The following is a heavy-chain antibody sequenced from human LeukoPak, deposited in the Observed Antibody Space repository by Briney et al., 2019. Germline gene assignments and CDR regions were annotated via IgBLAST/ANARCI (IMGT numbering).Heavy chain of an antibody. J-gene: IGHJ4*02. CDR3: AKAATYYGPEYFDY. CDR1: RVTFSGDA. CDR2: ISGSGGTT. Sequence: VRTLRLSCAPSRVTFSGDAMRCGRQARGKGLEWVSAISGSGGTTYYADSVKGRFTISRDNSKNTLYLQMNSLRAEDAAVYYCAKAATYYGPEYFDYWGQGTLVTVSS. D-gene: IGHD4-17*01. V-gene: IGHV3-23*01.